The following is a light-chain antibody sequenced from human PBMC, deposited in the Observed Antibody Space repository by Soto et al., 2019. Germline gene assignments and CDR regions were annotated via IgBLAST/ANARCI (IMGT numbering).Light chain of an antibody. V-gene: IGKV1-39*01. J-gene: IGKJ1*01. CDR1: QSINSH. Sequence: AKFTLTHRASQSINSHLNWYQHKVGKAPNLLIYTASTLQSGVPSRFSGSGSGTDFTLTISSLQPEDFATYYCQQSYSSSWTFGQGTKVDIK. CDR2: TAS. CDR3: QQSYSSSWT.